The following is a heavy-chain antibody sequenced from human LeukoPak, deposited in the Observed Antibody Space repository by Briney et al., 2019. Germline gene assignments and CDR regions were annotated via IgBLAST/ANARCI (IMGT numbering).Heavy chain of an antibody. CDR1: GGSISSYY. V-gene: IGHV4-59*01. D-gene: IGHD2-2*01. CDR2: IYYSGST. CDR3: ARGGGYCSSTSCRQTFDP. J-gene: IGHJ5*02. Sequence: SETLSLTCTVSGGSISSYYWSWIRQPPGKGLEWIGYIYYSGSTNYNPSLKSRVTISVDTSKNQFSLKLSSVTAADTAVYYCARGGGYCSSTSCRQTFDPWGQGTLVTVSS.